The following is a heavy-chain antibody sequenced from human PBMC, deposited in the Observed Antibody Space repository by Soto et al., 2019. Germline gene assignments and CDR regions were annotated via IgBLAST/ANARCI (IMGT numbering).Heavy chain of an antibody. D-gene: IGHD4-17*01. CDR1: GGSFSGYY. J-gene: IGHJ3*02. CDR3: ARGGDYGYPYDAFDI. Sequence: QVQLQQWGAGLLKPSETLSLTCAVYGGSFSGYYWSWIRQHPGKGLEWIGEINHSGSSNYNPSHKSRVTITVDTSKNQFSRKLSSVTAADTAVYYCARGGDYGYPYDAFDIWGQGTMVTVSS. CDR2: INHSGSS. V-gene: IGHV4-34*01.